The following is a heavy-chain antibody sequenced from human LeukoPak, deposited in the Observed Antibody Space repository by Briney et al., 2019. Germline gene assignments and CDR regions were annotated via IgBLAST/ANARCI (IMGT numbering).Heavy chain of an antibody. D-gene: IGHD6-13*01. CDR3: ARDTSPWSDSSYFDALDL. J-gene: IGHJ3*01. Sequence: PGGSLRLSCATSGISFSDDWMTWVRQAQGKGLEWVANINQDGSKENYVDSVRSRFTISRDNTKNSLFLQMNSLRAEDTAIYYCARDTSPWSDSSYFDALDLWGQGTMVTVSS. V-gene: IGHV3-7*01. CDR2: INQDGSKE. CDR1: GISFSDDW.